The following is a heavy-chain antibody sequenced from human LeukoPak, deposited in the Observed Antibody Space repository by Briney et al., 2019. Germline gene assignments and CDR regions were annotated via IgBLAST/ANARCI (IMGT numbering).Heavy chain of an antibody. J-gene: IGHJ4*02. Sequence: PGGSLRLSCAASGFTVSSNYMSWVRQAPGQGLEWVANIAKDGYWIHYADSVKGRFTISRDNAKNSLSLQMNSLRADDTAIYYCARDLDFYAADYWGQGTLVTVAS. CDR3: ARDLDFYAADY. CDR1: GFTVSSNY. D-gene: IGHD2/OR15-2a*01. V-gene: IGHV3-7*01. CDR2: IAKDGYWI.